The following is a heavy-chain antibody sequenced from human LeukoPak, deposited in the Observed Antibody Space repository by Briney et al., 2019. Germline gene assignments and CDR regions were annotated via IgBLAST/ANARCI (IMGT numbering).Heavy chain of an antibody. CDR2: FDTGDSST. D-gene: IGHD6-19*01. Sequence: GEPLYISCKASGYSFTRNWSSWARKLPGKGLEWMGRFDTGDSSTNYRPSFQGHATISADTTISTAYLQWSSLKASDTAMYYCARHYSRGSDFDYWGQGTLVSVSS. CDR3: ARHYSRGSDFDY. J-gene: IGHJ4*02. CDR1: GYSFTRNW. V-gene: IGHV5-10-1*01.